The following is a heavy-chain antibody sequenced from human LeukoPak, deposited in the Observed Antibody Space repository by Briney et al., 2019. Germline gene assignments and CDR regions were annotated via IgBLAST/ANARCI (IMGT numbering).Heavy chain of an antibody. V-gene: IGHV4-34*01. D-gene: IGHD6-19*01. CDR1: GGSISGYY. CDR3: ARGLGAVAGLGTTVDY. Sequence: SETLSLTCTVSGGSISGYYWSWIRQPPGKGLEWIGEINHSGSTNYNPSLKSRVTISVDTSKNQFSLKLSSVTAADTAVYYCARGLGAVAGLGTTVDYWGQGTLVTVSS. J-gene: IGHJ4*02. CDR2: INHSGST.